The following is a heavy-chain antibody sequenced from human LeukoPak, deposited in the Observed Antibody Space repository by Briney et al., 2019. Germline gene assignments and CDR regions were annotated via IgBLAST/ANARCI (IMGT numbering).Heavy chain of an antibody. CDR1: GGSFSGYY. V-gene: IGHV4-34*01. D-gene: IGHD3-3*01. CDR2: INHSGST. CDR3: ARIRFWSGFDY. J-gene: IGHJ4*02. Sequence: PSETLSLTCAVYGGSFSGYYWSWIRQPPGKGLEWIEEINHSGSTNYNPSLKSRVTISVDTSKNQFSLKLSSVTAADTAVYYCARIRFWSGFDYWGQGTLVTVSS.